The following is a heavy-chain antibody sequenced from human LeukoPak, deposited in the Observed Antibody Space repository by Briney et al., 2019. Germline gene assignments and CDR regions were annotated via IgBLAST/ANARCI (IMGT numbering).Heavy chain of an antibody. Sequence: PSQTLSLTCAVSGGSISSGGYSWSWIRQPPGKGLEWIGYIYYSGSTYYNPSFKSRVTISVDTSKNQFSLKLSSVTAADTAVYYCARDQVYYYGMDVWGQGTTVTVSS. V-gene: IGHV4-31*11. J-gene: IGHJ6*02. CDR3: ARDQVYYYGMDV. CDR2: IYYSGST. CDR1: GGSISSGGYS.